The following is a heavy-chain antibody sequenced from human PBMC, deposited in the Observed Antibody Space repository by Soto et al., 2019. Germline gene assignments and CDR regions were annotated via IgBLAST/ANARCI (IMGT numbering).Heavy chain of an antibody. J-gene: IGHJ4*02. D-gene: IGHD3-22*01. Sequence: SETLSLTCTVSGGSISSGDYYWSWIRQPPGKCLEWIGYIYYSGSTYYNPSLKSRVTISVDTSKNQFSLKLSSVTAADTAVYYCARLSRLYYLFDYWGQGTLVTVSS. V-gene: IGHV4-30-4*01. CDR3: ARLSRLYYLFDY. CDR1: GGSISSGDYY. CDR2: IYYSGST.